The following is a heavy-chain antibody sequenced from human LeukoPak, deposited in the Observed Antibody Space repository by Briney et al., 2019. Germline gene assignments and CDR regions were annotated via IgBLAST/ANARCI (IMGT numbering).Heavy chain of an antibody. J-gene: IGHJ4*02. D-gene: IGHD3-10*01. V-gene: IGHV4-4*07. Sequence: PSETLSLTCTVWGGSISSYYWSWLRQPAGKGLEWIGRIYTSGSTNYNPSLKSRVTISVDTSKNQFSLKLSSATAADTAVYYCARDLYYYGSGSLADYWGQGTLVTVSS. CDR1: GGSISSYY. CDR2: IYTSGST. CDR3: ARDLYYYGSGSLADY.